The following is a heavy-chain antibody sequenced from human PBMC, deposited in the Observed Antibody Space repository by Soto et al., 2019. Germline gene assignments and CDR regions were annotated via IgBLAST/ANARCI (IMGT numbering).Heavy chain of an antibody. V-gene: IGHV1-18*01. CDR2: ISAYNGNT. CDR3: ERVRYYYDSSSYYDPEDYFDY. J-gene: IGHJ4*02. Sequence: QVQLVQSGAEVKKPGASVKVSCKASGYTFTSYGSRWVRQAPGQGLEWMGWISAYNGNTNYAQKFQGRVTMTTDTSTSTANMELRSLRSDETAVYYCERVRYYYDSSSYYDPEDYFDYWGQGTLVTVSS. CDR1: GYTFTSYG. D-gene: IGHD3-22*01.